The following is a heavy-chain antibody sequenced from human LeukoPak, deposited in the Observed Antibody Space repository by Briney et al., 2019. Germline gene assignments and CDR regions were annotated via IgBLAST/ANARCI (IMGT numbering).Heavy chain of an antibody. CDR1: GFTFKNYA. CDR2: ICYRLPHT. V-gene: IGHV3-23*01. D-gene: IGHD2-2*01. Sequence: PGGSLRLSCAASGFTFKNYAMSWVRQAPGKGLEWFSSICYRLPHTPSAHSVQRLFTLSRDNSNNPLFLQMNSLRAGDTAVYYCAKDRLLPAQNDHWGQGTLVTVSS. J-gene: IGHJ5*02. CDR3: AKDRLLPAQNDH.